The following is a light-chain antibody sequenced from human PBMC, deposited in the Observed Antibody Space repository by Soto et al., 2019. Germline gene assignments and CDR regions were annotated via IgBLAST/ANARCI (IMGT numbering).Light chain of an antibody. Sequence: EILLTKSPATLSLSPGERATLSFRASQSVRPYLAWYQQKPGQPPRILIYGASSTATGIPDRFSGSGSGTDFTLTISRLEPEDFAVYYCQQYGSPPTFCQGTKVDNK. V-gene: IGKV3-20*01. CDR2: GAS. J-gene: IGKJ1*01. CDR3: QQYGSPPT. CDR1: QSVRPY.